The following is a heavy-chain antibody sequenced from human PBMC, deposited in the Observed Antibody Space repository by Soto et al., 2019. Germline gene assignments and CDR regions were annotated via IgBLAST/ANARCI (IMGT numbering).Heavy chain of an antibody. D-gene: IGHD6-6*01. CDR2: ISAYNGNT. CDR1: GSTFTSYG. V-gene: IGHV1-18*04. J-gene: IGHJ6*02. CDR3: ARDRSIAARPGLGYYYYGMDV. Sequence: GPSLKVSCKASGSTFTSYGISWVRQAPVQVLERMGWISAYNGNTNYAQKLQGRVTMTTDTSTSTAYMELRSLRSDDTAVYYCARDRSIAARPGLGYYYYGMDVWGQGTTVTVSS.